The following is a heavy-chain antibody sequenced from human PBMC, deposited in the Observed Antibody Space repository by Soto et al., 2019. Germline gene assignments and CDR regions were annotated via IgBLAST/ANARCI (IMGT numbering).Heavy chain of an antibody. CDR1: GFTFSSYG. Sequence: VGSLRLSCAASGFTFSSYGMHWVRQAPGKGLEWVAVISYDGSNKYYADSVKGRFTISRDNSNNTLYLQMNSLRAEDTAVYYCAKDIVLMVYATYYYGMDVWGQGTTVTVSS. J-gene: IGHJ6*02. CDR3: AKDIVLMVYATYYYGMDV. CDR2: ISYDGSNK. V-gene: IGHV3-30*18. D-gene: IGHD2-8*01.